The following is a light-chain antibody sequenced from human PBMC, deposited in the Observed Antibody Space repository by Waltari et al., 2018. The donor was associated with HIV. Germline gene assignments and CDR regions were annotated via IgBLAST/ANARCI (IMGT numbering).Light chain of an antibody. Sequence: QSALTQPASVSGSPGQSITISCTGTSSDLGGYNYVSWYQQHPGKAPTLMIYDVTNRASGVSKRFSGAKCGNTASLTISGLQVEDEADYYCSSYTSSSTWVFGGGTKLTVL. J-gene: IGLJ3*02. V-gene: IGLV2-14*03. CDR3: SSYTSSSTWV. CDR2: DVT. CDR1: SSDLGGYNY.